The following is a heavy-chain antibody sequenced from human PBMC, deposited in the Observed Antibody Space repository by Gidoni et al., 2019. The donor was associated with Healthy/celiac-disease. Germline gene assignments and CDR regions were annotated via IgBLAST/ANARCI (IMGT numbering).Heavy chain of an antibody. V-gene: IGHV4-4*02. J-gene: IGHJ6*02. D-gene: IGHD1-7*01. Sequence: QVQLQESGPGLVKPSGTLSLTCAVSGGSISSSNWWSWVRQPPGKGLEWIGESYHSGSTNYNPSLKSRVTISVDKSKNQFSLKLSSVTAADTAVYYCARQAGTATFHIFYYGMDVWGQGTTVTVSS. CDR2: SYHSGST. CDR3: ARQAGTATFHIFYYGMDV. CDR1: GGSISSSNW.